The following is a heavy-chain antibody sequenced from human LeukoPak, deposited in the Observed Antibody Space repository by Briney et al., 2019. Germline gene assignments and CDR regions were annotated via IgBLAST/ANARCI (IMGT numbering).Heavy chain of an antibody. V-gene: IGHV1-69*06. CDR2: IIPIFGTA. D-gene: IGHD5-24*01. J-gene: IGHJ4*02. Sequence: GASVKVSCKASGGTFSSYAISWVRQAPGQGLEWMGGIIPIFGTANYAQKSQGRVTITADKSTSTAYMELSSLRSEDTAVYYCARSNTVEMATIFRGYYFDYWGQGTLVTVSS. CDR3: ARSNTVEMATIFRGYYFDY. CDR1: GGTFSSYA.